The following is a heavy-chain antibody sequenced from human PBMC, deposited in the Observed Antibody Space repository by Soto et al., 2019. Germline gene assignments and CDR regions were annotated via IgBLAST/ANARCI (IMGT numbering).Heavy chain of an antibody. CDR1: GFTFSSYD. CDR2: IGTAGDT. CDR3: ARALRFTFDYMDV. D-gene: IGHD5-12*01. Sequence: GGSLSLSCAASGFTFSSYDMPWVRQATGKGLEWVSAIGTAGDTYYPGSGKGRFTISRENAKNSLYLQMNSLRAGDTAVYYCARALRFTFDYMDVWGKGTTVTVSS. V-gene: IGHV3-13*01. J-gene: IGHJ6*03.